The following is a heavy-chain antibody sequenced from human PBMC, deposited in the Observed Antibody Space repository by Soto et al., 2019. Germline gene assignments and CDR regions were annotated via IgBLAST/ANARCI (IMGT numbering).Heavy chain of an antibody. CDR3: ERRGRLDMAAYYFDY. V-gene: IGHV4-4*02. CDR1: GFTLRNISL. J-gene: IGHJ4*02. D-gene: IGHD3-16*01. Sequence: SETQSLICAFSGFTLRNISLLLRIQPPPGKGLEWIGEIYHSGSTNYNPSLKSRVTISVDKSKNQFSLKLSSVTAADTAVYYCERRGRLDMAAYYFDYWGQGTLVTVSS. CDR2: IYHSGST.